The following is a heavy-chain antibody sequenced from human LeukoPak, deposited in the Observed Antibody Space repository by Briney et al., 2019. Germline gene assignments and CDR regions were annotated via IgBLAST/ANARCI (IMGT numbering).Heavy chain of an antibody. Sequence: PGGSLRLSCEASGFTFSSYGMHWVRPAPGKGLERVAGIWNDGNDKYYADSVKGRFIISRDNSKNTLYLQMNSLRAEDTAVYYCARDNSGSFSFVDYWGQGTLVTVSS. V-gene: IGHV3-33*01. CDR2: IWNDGNDK. D-gene: IGHD3-10*01. CDR3: ARDNSGSFSFVDY. J-gene: IGHJ4*02. CDR1: GFTFSSYG.